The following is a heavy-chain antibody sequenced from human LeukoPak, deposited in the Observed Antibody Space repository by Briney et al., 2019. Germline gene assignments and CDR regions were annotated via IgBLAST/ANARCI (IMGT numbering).Heavy chain of an antibody. V-gene: IGHV4-39*07. CDR2: VYYTGSA. Sequence: SETLSLTCTVSGGSVSRSDYYWGWIRQPPGKGLEWIGSVYYTGSAYYSPSLKSRVTISVDTSKNQFSLKLTSVTAADTALYYCARGTRAVAGPLDHWGQGTLVTVSS. CDR1: GGSVSRSDYY. CDR3: ARGTRAVAGPLDH. D-gene: IGHD6-19*01. J-gene: IGHJ4*02.